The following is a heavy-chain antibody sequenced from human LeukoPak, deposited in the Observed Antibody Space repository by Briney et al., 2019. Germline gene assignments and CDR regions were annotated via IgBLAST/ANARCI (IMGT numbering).Heavy chain of an antibody. CDR3: ARADFTSGSPRGFDS. CDR1: GDSVSSDSAA. V-gene: IGHV6-1*01. D-gene: IGHD6-19*01. Sequence: KASQTLSLTCAISGDSVSSDSAAWNWIRQSPSRGLEWLGRTYYRSKWYNDYAPSVKGRITINPDTTKNQVSLQLNSVTPEDTAVYFCARADFTSGSPRGFDSWGQGTLVTVSS. J-gene: IGHJ4*02. CDR2: TYYRSKWYN.